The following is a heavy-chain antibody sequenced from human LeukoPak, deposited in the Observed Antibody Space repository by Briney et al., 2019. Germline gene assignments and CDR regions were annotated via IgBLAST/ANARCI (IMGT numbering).Heavy chain of an antibody. CDR2: ISYDGSNK. J-gene: IGHJ5*02. CDR3: AKVLQKWFVP. V-gene: IGHV3-30*04. Sequence: GGSLRLSCAASGFTFSSYAMHWVRQAPGKGLEWVAVISYDGSNKYYADSVKGRFTISRDNSKNTLYLQMNSLRAEDTAVYYCAKVLQKWFVPWGQGTLVTVSS. CDR1: GFTFSSYA. D-gene: IGHD1-26*01.